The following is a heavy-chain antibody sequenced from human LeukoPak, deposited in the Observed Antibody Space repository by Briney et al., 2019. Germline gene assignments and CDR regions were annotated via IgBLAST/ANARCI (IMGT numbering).Heavy chain of an antibody. CDR2: IYYSGST. J-gene: IGHJ4*02. Sequence: SETLSLTCTVSGGSISSYYWSWIRQPPGKGLEWIGYIYYSGSTNYNPSLKSRVTISVDTSKNQFSLKLSSVTAADTAVYYCAGGMAGIPPFDYWGQGTLVTVSS. D-gene: IGHD5-24*01. V-gene: IGHV4-59*01. CDR1: GGSISSYY. CDR3: AGGMAGIPPFDY.